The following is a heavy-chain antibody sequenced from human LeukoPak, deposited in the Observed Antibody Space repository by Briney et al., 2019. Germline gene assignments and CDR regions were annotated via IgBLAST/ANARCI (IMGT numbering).Heavy chain of an antibody. CDR2: INPSGGST. V-gene: IGHV1-46*01. Sequence: ASVKVSCKASGYTFTSYYMHWVRQAPGQGLEWMGIINPSGGSTSYARKFQGRVTMTRDTSTSTVYMELSSLRSEDTAVYYCARDISSSWYAYYYYYGMDVWGQGTTVTVSS. D-gene: IGHD6-13*01. CDR1: GYTFTSYY. CDR3: ARDISSSWYAYYYYYGMDV. J-gene: IGHJ6*02.